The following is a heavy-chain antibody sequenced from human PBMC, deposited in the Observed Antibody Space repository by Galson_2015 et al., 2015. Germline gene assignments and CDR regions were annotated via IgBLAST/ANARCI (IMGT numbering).Heavy chain of an antibody. J-gene: IGHJ4*02. Sequence: SVKVSCKASGYTFTNYAINWVRQAPGQGLEWMGRINTNTGNPSYAQGFTGRFVFSLDSSASTAYLQISSLKVEDTAVYYCARDKSSSDAGYWGQGTLVTVSS. V-gene: IGHV7-4-1*02. CDR1: GYTFTNYA. CDR2: INTNTGNP. D-gene: IGHD2-15*01. CDR3: ARDKSSSDAGY.